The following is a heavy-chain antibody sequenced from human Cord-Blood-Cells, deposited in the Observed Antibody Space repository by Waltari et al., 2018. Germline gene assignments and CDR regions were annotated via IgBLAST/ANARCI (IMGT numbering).Heavy chain of an antibody. CDR3: ARDAAAAPRNWFDP. CDR1: GYSISSGYY. D-gene: IGHD6-13*01. Sequence: QVQLQESGPGLVKPSETLSLTCAVSGYSISSGYYWGWLRPPPGKGRGGIGSVYHSGRTSDNPTRKSLVTITVDTSKNQFSLKLSSVTAADTAVYYCARDAAAAPRNWFDPWGQGTLVTVSS. CDR2: VYHSGRT. V-gene: IGHV4-38-2*02. J-gene: IGHJ5*02.